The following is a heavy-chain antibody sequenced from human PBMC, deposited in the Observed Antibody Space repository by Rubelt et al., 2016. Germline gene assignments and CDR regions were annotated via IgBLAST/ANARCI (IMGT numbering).Heavy chain of an antibody. CDR2: IKQDGSEK. CDR3: ARDHRVRFLEGAVDV. V-gene: IGHV3-7*01. J-gene: IGHJ6*04. Sequence: APGKGLEWVANIKQDGSEKYYVDSVKGRFTISRDNSKNTLYLQMNSLRAEDTAVYYCARDHRVRFLEGAVDVWGKGTTVTVSS. D-gene: IGHD3-3*01.